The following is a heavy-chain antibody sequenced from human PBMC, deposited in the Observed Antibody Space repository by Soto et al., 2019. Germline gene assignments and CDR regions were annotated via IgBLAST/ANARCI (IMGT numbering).Heavy chain of an antibody. CDR2: IYYSGST. J-gene: IGHJ6*03. CDR3: ARHNRATYYYYYYMDV. Sequence: SETLSLTCTVSGGSISSSSYYWGWIRQPPGKGLEWIGSIYYSGSTYYNPSLKSRVTISVDTSKNQFSLKLSSVTAADTAVYYCARHNRATYYYYYYMDVWGKGTTVTVSS. V-gene: IGHV4-39*01. CDR1: GGSISSSSYY.